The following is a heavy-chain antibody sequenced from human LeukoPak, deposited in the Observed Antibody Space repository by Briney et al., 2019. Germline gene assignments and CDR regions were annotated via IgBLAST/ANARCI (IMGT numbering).Heavy chain of an antibody. CDR1: GFTFSSYE. CDR3: ARELRYCSGGSCYSDHAFDI. D-gene: IGHD2-15*01. J-gene: IGHJ3*02. V-gene: IGHV3-74*01. Sequence: GGSLRLSCAASGFTFSSYEMNWVRQAPGKGLVWVSRINSDGSSTSYADSVKGRFTISRDNAKNTLYLQMNSLRAEDTAVYYCARELRYCSGGSCYSDHAFDIWGQGTMVTVSS. CDR2: INSDGSST.